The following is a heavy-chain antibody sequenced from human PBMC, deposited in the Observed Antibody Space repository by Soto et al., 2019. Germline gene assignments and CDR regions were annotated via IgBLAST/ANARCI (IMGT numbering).Heavy chain of an antibody. Sequence: PSETLSLTCTVSGGSISSYYWSWIRQPPGKGLEWIGYIYYSGSTNYNPSLKSRVTISVDTSKNQFSLKLSSVTAADTAVYYCARGLGDIVVVVAATGQAWYFDLWGRGTLVTVSS. CDR3: ARGLGDIVVVVAATGQAWYFDL. V-gene: IGHV4-59*01. CDR1: GGSISSYY. J-gene: IGHJ2*01. D-gene: IGHD2-15*01. CDR2: IYYSGST.